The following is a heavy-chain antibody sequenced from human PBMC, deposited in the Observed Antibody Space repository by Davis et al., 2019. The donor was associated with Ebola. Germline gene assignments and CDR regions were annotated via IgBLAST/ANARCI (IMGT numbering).Heavy chain of an antibody. CDR1: GGSISSHY. CDR3: ARHGGYCSSTSCYDAFDI. V-gene: IGHV4-34*01. CDR2: INHSGST. D-gene: IGHD2-2*01. J-gene: IGHJ3*02. Sequence: PSETLSLTCTVSGGSISSHYWSWIRQPPGKGLEWIGEINHSGSTNYNPSLKSRVTISVDTSKNQFSLKLSSVTAADTAVYYCARHGGYCSSTSCYDAFDIWGQGTMVTVSS.